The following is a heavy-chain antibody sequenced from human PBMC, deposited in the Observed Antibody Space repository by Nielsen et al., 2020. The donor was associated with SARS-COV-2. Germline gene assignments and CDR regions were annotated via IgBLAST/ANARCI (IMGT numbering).Heavy chain of an antibody. CDR2: INAGNGRT. Sequence: WVRQAPGQRLEWMGWINAGNGRTTYSQKFQDRLTITRDTSATTVYMELSSLSSEDTAVYYCARDGSSSWYSSLGYLCYYMDVWGKGTTVTVSS. D-gene: IGHD6-13*01. V-gene: IGHV1-3*01. J-gene: IGHJ6*03. CDR3: ARDGSSSWYSSLGYLCYYMDV.